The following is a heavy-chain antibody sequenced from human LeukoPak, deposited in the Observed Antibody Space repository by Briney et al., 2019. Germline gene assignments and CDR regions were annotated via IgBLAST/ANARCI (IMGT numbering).Heavy chain of an antibody. CDR3: ASEGDSWLRLDY. V-gene: IGHV4-34*01. J-gene: IGHJ4*02. CDR2: INHSGST. Sequence: SETLSLTCAVYGGSFSGYYLSWIRQPPGKGLEWIGEINHSGSTNYNPSLKSRVTISVDTSKNQFSLKLSSVTAADTAVYYCASEGDSWLRLDYWGQGTLVTVSS. D-gene: IGHD5-12*01. CDR1: GGSFSGYY.